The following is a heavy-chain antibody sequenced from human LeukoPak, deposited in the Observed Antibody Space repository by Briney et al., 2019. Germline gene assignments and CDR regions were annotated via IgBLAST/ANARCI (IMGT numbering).Heavy chain of an antibody. CDR1: GGSISSSSYY. CDR3: ARGSSSWLDYYIDV. CDR2: IYYSGTT. J-gene: IGHJ6*03. D-gene: IGHD6-13*01. V-gene: IGHV4-30-4*07. Sequence: PSETLSLTCTVSGGSISSSSYYWSWIRQPPGKGLECIGHIYYSGTTYYNPSLKSRVTISLDTSKNQFSLRLTSVTAADTAVYYCARGSSSWLDYYIDVWAKGTTVTVSS.